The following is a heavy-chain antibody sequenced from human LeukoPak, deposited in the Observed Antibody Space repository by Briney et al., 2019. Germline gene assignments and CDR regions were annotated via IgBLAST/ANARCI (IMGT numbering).Heavy chain of an antibody. V-gene: IGHV1-18*01. Sequence: ASVKVSCKASGYTFTSYGISWVRQAPGQGLEWMGWISAYNGNTNYAQKLQGRVTMTTDASTSTAYMELRSLRSDDTAVYYCARDSSSRARLENWFDPWGQGTLVTVSS. CDR1: GYTFTSYG. CDR3: ARDSSSRARLENWFDP. D-gene: IGHD6-13*01. J-gene: IGHJ5*02. CDR2: ISAYNGNT.